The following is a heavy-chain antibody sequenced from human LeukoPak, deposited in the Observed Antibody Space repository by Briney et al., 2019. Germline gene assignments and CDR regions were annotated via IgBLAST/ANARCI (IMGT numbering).Heavy chain of an antibody. CDR3: AKDLRDIVVVPAAKGGDY. D-gene: IGHD2-2*01. CDR2: ISGSGGST. V-gene: IGHV3-23*01. Sequence: GGSLRLSCAASGFTFSSYAMSWVRQAPGKGLEWVSAISGSGGSTYYADSVKGRFTISRDNSKNTLYLQMNSLRAEDTAVYYCAKDLRDIVVVPAAKGGDYWGQGTLVTVSS. J-gene: IGHJ4*02. CDR1: GFTFSSYA.